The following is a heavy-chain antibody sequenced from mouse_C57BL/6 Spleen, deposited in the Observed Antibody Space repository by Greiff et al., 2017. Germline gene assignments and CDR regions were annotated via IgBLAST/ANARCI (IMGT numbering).Heavy chain of an antibody. CDR1: GFSLTSYG. Sequence: QVQLKESGPGLVAPSQSLSITCTVSGFSLTSYGVHWVRQPPGKGLEWLVVIWSDGSTTYNSALKSSLSISKDNSKSQVFLKMNSLQTDDTAMDYGARHNYDYDEAWFAYWGQGTLVTVSA. CDR3: ARHNYDYDEAWFAY. V-gene: IGHV2-6-1*01. J-gene: IGHJ3*01. CDR2: IWSDGST. D-gene: IGHD2-4*01.